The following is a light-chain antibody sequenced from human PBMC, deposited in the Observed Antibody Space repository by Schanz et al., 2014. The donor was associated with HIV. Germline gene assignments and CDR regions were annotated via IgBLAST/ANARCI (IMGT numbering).Light chain of an antibody. CDR2: NND. V-gene: IGLV1-47*02. CDR1: RSDIGGRS. Sequence: QSVLTQPPSASAAPGQRVTISCSGIRSDIGGRSVDWYRQRPGAAPKLVIHNNDQRPSGVPDRISGSKSGTLASLAISGLRSDDEADYYCAAWDDGLSGRVFGGGTKLTVL. J-gene: IGLJ2*01. CDR3: AAWDDGLSGRV.